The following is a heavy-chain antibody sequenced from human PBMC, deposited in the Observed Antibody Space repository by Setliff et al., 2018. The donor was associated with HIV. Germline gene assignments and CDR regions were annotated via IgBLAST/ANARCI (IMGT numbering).Heavy chain of an antibody. CDR3: TTSWVATYYYYMDV. J-gene: IGHJ6*03. CDR2: IRGTGGDT. CDR1: GFTFSNSL. Sequence: GGSLRLSCAASGFTFSNSLMTWVRQAPGKGLEWVSSIRGTGGDTYYSDSVKGRFTISRDNSKNTLYLQMNSLKTEDTAVYYCTTSWVATYYYYMDVWGKGTTVTVSS. V-gene: IGHV3-23*01.